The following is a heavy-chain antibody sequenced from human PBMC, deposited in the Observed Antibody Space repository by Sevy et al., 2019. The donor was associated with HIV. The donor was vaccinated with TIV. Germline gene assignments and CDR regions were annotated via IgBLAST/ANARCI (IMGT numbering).Heavy chain of an antibody. J-gene: IGHJ4*02. V-gene: IGHV3-23*01. CDR3: AGGDTTMITYFDY. CDR2: VTSDGTT. Sequence: GGSLRLSCAASGLTLTTTGMSWVRQAPGKGLEWVAGVTSDGTTYYADSVRDRFTVSRDNLKNTLYLQLNSLRADDTAVFYCAGGDTTMITYFDYWGQGTLVTVSS. CDR1: GLTLTTTG. D-gene: IGHD3-16*01.